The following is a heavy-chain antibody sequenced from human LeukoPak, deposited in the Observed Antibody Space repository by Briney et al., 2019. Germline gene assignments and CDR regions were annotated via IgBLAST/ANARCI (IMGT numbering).Heavy chain of an antibody. CDR1: GFSFSDYW. CDR2: INSEGSST. Sequence: GGSLRLSCAASGFSFSDYWMHWARQVPEKGPVWVSRINSEGSSTSYADSVKGRFTISRDNAKNMLYLQMNSLRTEDTAMYYCAKDVTYSGSYREYYMDVWGKGTTVTVSS. CDR3: AKDVTYSGSYREYYMDV. V-gene: IGHV3-74*01. J-gene: IGHJ6*03. D-gene: IGHD1-26*01.